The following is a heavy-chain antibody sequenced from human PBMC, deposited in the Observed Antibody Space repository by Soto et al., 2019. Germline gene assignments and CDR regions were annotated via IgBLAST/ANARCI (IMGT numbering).Heavy chain of an antibody. CDR3: AKGSNNWNALDY. J-gene: IGHJ4*02. CDR1: GFTFSSYG. V-gene: IGHV3-30*18. D-gene: IGHD1-20*01. CDR2: ISYDGSNK. Sequence: QVQLVESGGGVVQPGRSLRLSCAASGFTFSSYGMHWVRQAPGKGLEWVAVISYDGSNKDYAESVKGRFTISRDNSKNTLYLQMNSLRAEDTAVYYCAKGSNNWNALDYWGQGTLVTVSS.